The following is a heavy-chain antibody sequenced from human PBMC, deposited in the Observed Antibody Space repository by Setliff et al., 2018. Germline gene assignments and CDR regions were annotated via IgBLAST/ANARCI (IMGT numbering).Heavy chain of an antibody. D-gene: IGHD5-18*01. Sequence: KPSETLSLTCTVSGGSISSQDWSWIRQPPGKGLEWIGYVYSSGITNYNPSLKSRVTMSVDTSKNQFSLKPSSVTAADTAVYYCARETTAWGYVDTAMVTFIDQWGQGTLVTVSS. CDR3: ARETTAWGYVDTAMVTFIDQ. CDR2: VYSSGIT. J-gene: IGHJ4*02. V-gene: IGHV4-59*11. CDR1: GGSISSQD.